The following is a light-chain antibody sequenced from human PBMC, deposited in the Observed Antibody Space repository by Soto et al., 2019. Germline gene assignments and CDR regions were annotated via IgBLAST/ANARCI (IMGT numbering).Light chain of an antibody. Sequence: EIVLTQSPGTLSLSPGERATLSCRASQSVSSSYLAWYQQKPGQAPRLFIHDASSRATGIPDRFSGSGSGTDFTLTISRLEPEDFAVYYCQQYGSSPRTFGQGTKVDIK. V-gene: IGKV3-20*01. J-gene: IGKJ1*01. CDR1: QSVSSSY. CDR2: DAS. CDR3: QQYGSSPRT.